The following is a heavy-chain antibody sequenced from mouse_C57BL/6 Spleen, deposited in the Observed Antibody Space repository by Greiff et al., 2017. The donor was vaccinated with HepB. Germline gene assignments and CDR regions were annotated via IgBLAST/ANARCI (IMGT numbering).Heavy chain of an antibody. V-gene: IGHV1-72*01. CDR3: ARLDTTVVAPFDY. J-gene: IGHJ2*01. CDR2: IDPNSGGT. Sequence: QVQLQQSGAELVKPGASVNLSCKASGYTFTSYWMHWVKQRPGRGLEWIGRIDPNSGGTKYNEKFKSKATLTVDKPSSTAYMQLSSLTSEDSAVYYCARLDTTVVAPFDYWGQGTTLTVSS. D-gene: IGHD1-1*01. CDR1: GYTFTSYW.